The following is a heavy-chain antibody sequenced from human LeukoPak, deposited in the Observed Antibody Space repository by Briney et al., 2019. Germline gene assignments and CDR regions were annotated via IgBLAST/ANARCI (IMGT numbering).Heavy chain of an antibody. J-gene: IGHJ3*02. Sequence: PGGSLRLSCAASGFTFSSYEMNWVRQAPGKGLEWVSYISSSGSTIYYADSVKGRFTISRDNAKNSLYLQMNSLRAEDTAVYYCARDCLGFRSGGSCYSCGAFDIWGQGTMVTVSS. CDR1: GFTFSSYE. V-gene: IGHV3-48*03. D-gene: IGHD2-15*01. CDR2: ISSSGSTI. CDR3: ARDCLGFRSGGSCYSCGAFDI.